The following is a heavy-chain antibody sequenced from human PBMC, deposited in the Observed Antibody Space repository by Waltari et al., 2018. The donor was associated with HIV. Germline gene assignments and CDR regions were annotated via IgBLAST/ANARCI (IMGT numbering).Heavy chain of an antibody. V-gene: IGHV3-9*01. Sequence: EVQLVESGGGLVQPGRSLRLSCAASGFTFDDYAMHWVRQAPGKGLEWVSGISWNSGSIGYADSVKGRFTISRDNAKNSLYLQMNSLRAEDTALYYCAKGKSPRTYYYDSSGYDDAFDIWGQGTMVTVSS. D-gene: IGHD3-22*01. J-gene: IGHJ3*02. CDR1: GFTFDDYA. CDR2: ISWNSGSI. CDR3: AKGKSPRTYYYDSSGYDDAFDI.